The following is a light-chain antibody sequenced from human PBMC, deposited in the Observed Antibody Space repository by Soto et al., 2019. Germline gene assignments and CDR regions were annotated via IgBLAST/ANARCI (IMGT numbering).Light chain of an antibody. J-gene: IGKJ4*01. CDR2: DAS. CDR1: QDISNY. Sequence: DLQMTQSPSSLSASVGDRVTITCQARQDISNYLNWYQQKPGKAPKLLIYDASNLETGVPSRFSGSGSGTDFTFTISSLQAEDIATYYSQQYDNLLQLTFGRGTKVEIK. CDR3: QQYDNLLQLT. V-gene: IGKV1-33*01.